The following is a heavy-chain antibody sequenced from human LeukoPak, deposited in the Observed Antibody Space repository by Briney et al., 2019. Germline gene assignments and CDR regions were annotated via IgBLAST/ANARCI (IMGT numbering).Heavy chain of an antibody. J-gene: IGHJ3*02. Sequence: ASVKVSCKASGYSFTGYYMHWVRQAPGQGLEWMGWINGNSGDTNYAQKFQGRVTMTRDTSISTAYLELSGLRSYDTAVYYCARGPGAIARAFDIWGQGTMVTASS. CDR1: GYSFTGYY. CDR3: ARGPGAIARAFDI. D-gene: IGHD1-26*01. CDR2: INGNSGDT. V-gene: IGHV1-2*02.